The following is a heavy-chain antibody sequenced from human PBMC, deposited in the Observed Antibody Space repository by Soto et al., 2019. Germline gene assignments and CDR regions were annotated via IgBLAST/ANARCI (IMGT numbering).Heavy chain of an antibody. CDR3: AHSHTIPPYSSGTPGHNWFGP. CDR1: GLSLSNSEVG. CDR2: IYWNDDK. J-gene: IGHJ5*02. D-gene: IGHD6-19*01. Sequence: SGPTLEHPTQTLTQTFTFSGLSLSNSEVGVGWIRQPPGKALEWLALIYWNDDKRYSPSLKSRLTITKDTSKNQVVLTMTNMDPVDTATYYCAHSHTIPPYSSGTPGHNWFGPWGQGTLGTVSS. V-gene: IGHV2-5*01.